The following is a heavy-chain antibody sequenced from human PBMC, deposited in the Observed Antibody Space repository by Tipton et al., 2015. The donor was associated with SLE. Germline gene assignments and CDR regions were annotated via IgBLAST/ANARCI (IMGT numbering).Heavy chain of an antibody. CDR2: IDHRGTT. J-gene: IGHJ6*03. CDR1: GGPISSSGYY. D-gene: IGHD3-3*01. CDR3: ARAVAIFGGVNRGYYMDV. Sequence: TLSLTCSVSGGPISSSGYYWGWVRQPPGKGLEWIGSIDHRGTTYYNYDPSLISRVTISADTSKNHFFLKLSSVTAADTAVYYCARAVAIFGGVNRGYYMDVWGKGTTVTVSS. V-gene: IGHV4-39*07.